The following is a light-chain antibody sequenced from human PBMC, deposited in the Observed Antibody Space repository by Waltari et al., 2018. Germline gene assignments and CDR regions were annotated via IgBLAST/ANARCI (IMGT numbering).Light chain of an antibody. CDR1: SSAVGNYNL. CDR3: CSYAGSSSLV. V-gene: IGLV2-23*02. CDR2: EVT. Sequence: QSALTQPASVSGSPGQSITISCTGTSSAVGNYNLVSWYQQPPGKAPKLMIYEVTKRPSGVSDRFSGSKSGNTASLTISGLQSEDEADYYCCSYAGSSSLVFGGGTKLTVL. J-gene: IGLJ3*02.